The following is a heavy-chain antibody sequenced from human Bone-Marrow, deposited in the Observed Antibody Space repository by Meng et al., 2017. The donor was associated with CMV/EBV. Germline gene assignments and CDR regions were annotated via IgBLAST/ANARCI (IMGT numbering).Heavy chain of an antibody. J-gene: IGHJ4*02. D-gene: IGHD1-1*01. Sequence: GGSLRLSCATSGFTFNKYWMHWVRQVPGKGLIWVARIKYDGTYANYADAVQGRFTISRDNAGDRLYLQMNRLRVEDTALYYCVRDGDRWKFDYWGQGTLVTVSS. CDR1: GFTFNKYW. CDR3: VRDGDRWKFDY. V-gene: IGHV3-74*01. CDR2: IKYDGTYA.